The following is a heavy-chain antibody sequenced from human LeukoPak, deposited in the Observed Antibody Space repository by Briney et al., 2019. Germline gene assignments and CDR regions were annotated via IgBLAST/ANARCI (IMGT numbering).Heavy chain of an antibody. CDR3: AKDSRPSSWYYYGMDV. CDR1: GFFFNNYA. D-gene: IGHD6-13*01. J-gene: IGHJ6*02. CDR2: ITINDGTT. Sequence: GGSLRLSCAASGFFFNNYAMSWVRQAPGKGLEWVSHITINDGTTYYADSVKGRFTISRDNSKNTLYLQMNSLRAEDTAVYYCAKDSRPSSWYYYGMDVWGQGTTVTVSS. V-gene: IGHV3-23*01.